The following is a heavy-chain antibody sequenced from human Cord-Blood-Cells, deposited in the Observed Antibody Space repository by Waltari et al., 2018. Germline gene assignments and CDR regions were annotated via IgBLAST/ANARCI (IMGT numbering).Heavy chain of an antibody. Sequence: SWVRQAPGKGLEWVANIKQDGSEKYYVDSVKGRFTISRDNAKNSLYLQMNSLRAEDTAVYYCARDLGGYDCFFDYWGQGTLVTVSS. J-gene: IGHJ4*02. V-gene: IGHV3-7*01. CDR2: IKQDGSEK. D-gene: IGHD5-12*01. CDR3: ARDLGGYDCFFDY.